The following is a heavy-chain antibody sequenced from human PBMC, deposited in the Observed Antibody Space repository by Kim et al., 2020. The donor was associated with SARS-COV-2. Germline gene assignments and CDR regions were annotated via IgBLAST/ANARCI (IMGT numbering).Heavy chain of an antibody. J-gene: IGHJ1*01. V-gene: IGHV3-23*01. CDR3: AKDLGSNGVGATTST. Sequence: GGSLRLSCGASGFTFSNHAMSWVRQAPGKGLEWLSFISSSGEKTNYAGSVKGRFTISRDSSKNMVYHQMNNLRVDDTAIYYCAKDLGSNGVGATTSTWG. D-gene: IGHD1-26*01. CDR2: ISSSGEKT. CDR1: GFTFSNHA.